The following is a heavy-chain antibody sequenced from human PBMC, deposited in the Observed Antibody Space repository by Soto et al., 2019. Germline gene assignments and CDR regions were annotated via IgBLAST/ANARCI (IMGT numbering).Heavy chain of an antibody. V-gene: IGHV3-13*01. Sequence: EVQLGESGGGLVQPGGSLRLSCAASGFTFSSYDMHWVRQATGKGLEWVSAIGTAGDTYYPGSVKGRFTISRENAKNSLYLQMNSLRAEDTAVYYCARDGDDGSGSYGMDVWGQGTTVTVSS. D-gene: IGHD3-10*01. CDR3: ARDGDDGSGSYGMDV. CDR1: GFTFSSYD. J-gene: IGHJ6*02. CDR2: IGTAGDT.